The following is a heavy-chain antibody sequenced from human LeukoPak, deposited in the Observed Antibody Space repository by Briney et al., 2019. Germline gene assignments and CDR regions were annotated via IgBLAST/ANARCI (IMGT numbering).Heavy chain of an antibody. J-gene: IGHJ3*02. CDR2: TYYRSKWYT. D-gene: IGHD2-15*01. CDR1: GDSVSSNSAA. CDR3: ARGGAGGRAFDI. Sequence: SQTLSLTCAISGDSVSSNSAAWNWIRQSPSRGLEWLGRTYYRSKWYTDYGVSVRSRMTINPDTSKNQFSLQLDSVTPEDTAVYYCARGGAGGRAFDIWGQGTLVTVSS. V-gene: IGHV6-1*01.